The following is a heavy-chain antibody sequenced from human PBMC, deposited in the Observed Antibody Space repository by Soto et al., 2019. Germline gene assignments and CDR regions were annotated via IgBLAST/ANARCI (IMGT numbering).Heavy chain of an antibody. Sequence: PSETLSLTCTVSGGSVSSSSYYWGWVRQPPGKGLEWIGYIYYSGSTYYNPSLKSRVTISVDTSKNQFSLKLSSVTAADTAVYYCARAFTAMVGIVPEYCFDYWGQGTLVTVSS. V-gene: IGHV4-31*03. J-gene: IGHJ4*02. CDR2: IYYSGST. D-gene: IGHD5-18*01. CDR1: GGSVSSSSYY. CDR3: ARAFTAMVGIVPEYCFDY.